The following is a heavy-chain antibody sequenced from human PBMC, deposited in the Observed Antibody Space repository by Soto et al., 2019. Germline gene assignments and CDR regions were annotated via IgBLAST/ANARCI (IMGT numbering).Heavy chain of an antibody. CDR1: GCRFTRYG. J-gene: IGHJ4*02. CDR2: ISPYNGNT. D-gene: IGHD5-12*01. CDR3: ARDYYHSGACSWDY. V-gene: IGHV1-18*01. Sequence: QVQLVQSGGGVKKPGASVKVSCKTSGCRFTRYGITWVRQAPGQGPEWMGWISPYNGNTNVGEKFQDRVTVTKDTSTSTAYMELRSLRADDTAVYYCARDYYHSGACSWDYWGQGALVTVS.